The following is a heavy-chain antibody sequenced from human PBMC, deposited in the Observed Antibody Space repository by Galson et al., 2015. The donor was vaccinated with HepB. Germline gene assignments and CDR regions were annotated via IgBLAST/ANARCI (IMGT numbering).Heavy chain of an antibody. CDR3: ARDRWGIAVAGRFDY. Sequence: SLRLSCAASGFTFSSYAMHWVRQAPGKGLEWVAVISYDGSSKYYADSVKGRFTISRDNSKNTLYLQMNSLRAEDTAVYYCARDRWGIAVAGRFDYWGQGTLVTASS. D-gene: IGHD6-19*01. CDR1: GFTFSSYA. V-gene: IGHV3-30*04. J-gene: IGHJ4*02. CDR2: ISYDGSSK.